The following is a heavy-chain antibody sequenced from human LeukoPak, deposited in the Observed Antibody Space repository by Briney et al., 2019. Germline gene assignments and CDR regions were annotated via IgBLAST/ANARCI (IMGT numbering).Heavy chain of an antibody. Sequence: GRSLRLSCAGSGFTFSRFGIHWVRQAPGKGLEWVAVIWYDGSNKYYVDSVKGRFTISRDNSKNTLYLQMNSLRAEDTAVYYCARDRSPYGDTEYGMGVWGQGTTVTVSS. CDR1: GFTFSRFG. V-gene: IGHV3-33*01. D-gene: IGHD4-17*01. J-gene: IGHJ6*02. CDR2: IWYDGSNK. CDR3: ARDRSPYGDTEYGMGV.